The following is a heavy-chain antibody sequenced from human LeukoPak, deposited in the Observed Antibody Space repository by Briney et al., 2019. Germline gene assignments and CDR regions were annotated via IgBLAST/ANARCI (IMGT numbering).Heavy chain of an antibody. J-gene: IGHJ4*02. CDR2: IIPIFGTA. D-gene: IGHD1-26*01. V-gene: IGHV1-69*05. CDR3: ARGRIVGSTGDYFDY. Sequence: GSSVKVSCKASGGTFSSYAISWVRQAPGQGLEWMGGIIPIFGTANYAQKFQGRVTITTDESTSTAYMELSSLRSEDTAVYYCARGRIVGSTGDYFDYRGQGTLVTVSS. CDR1: GGTFSSYA.